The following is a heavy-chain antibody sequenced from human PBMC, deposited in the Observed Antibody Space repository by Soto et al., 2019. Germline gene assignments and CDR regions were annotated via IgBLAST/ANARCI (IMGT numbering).Heavy chain of an antibody. D-gene: IGHD5-18*01. V-gene: IGHV3-23*01. CDR2: ISGGGGT. J-gene: IGHJ4*02. Sequence: PGGSLRLSCAASGFTFSSYAMTWVRQAPGKGLEWVSAISGGGGTSYADPVKGRFTISRDNSKNTVYLQMNSLRAEDTAVYYCAKDSGYSYNPEAYFDYWGRGTLVTVSS. CDR1: GFTFSSYA. CDR3: AKDSGYSYNPEAYFDY.